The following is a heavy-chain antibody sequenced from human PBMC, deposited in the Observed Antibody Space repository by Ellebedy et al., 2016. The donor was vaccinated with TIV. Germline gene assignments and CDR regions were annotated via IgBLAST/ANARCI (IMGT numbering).Heavy chain of an antibody. V-gene: IGHV3-9*01. CDR2: INWNSGSI. CDR1: GFTFDDYA. D-gene: IGHD5-18*01. Sequence: SLKISCAASGFTFDDYAMHWVRQAPGKGLEWVSTINWNSGSIGYADSVKGRFTIYRDNAKNSLYLQMNSLRAEDTAFYYCAKADYGYTYGSPDYWGQGTLVTVSS. CDR3: AKADYGYTYGSPDY. J-gene: IGHJ4*02.